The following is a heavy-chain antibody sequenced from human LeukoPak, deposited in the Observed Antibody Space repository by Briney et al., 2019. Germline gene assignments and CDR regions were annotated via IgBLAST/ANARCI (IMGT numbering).Heavy chain of an antibody. CDR1: GFTFSSYA. V-gene: IGHV3-23*01. J-gene: IGHJ6*03. CDR3: AASAWELRPFYMDL. CDR2: ISGSGGST. Sequence: PGGSLRLSCAASGFTFSSYAMSWVRQAPGKGLEWVSAISGSGGSTYYADSVKGRFTISRDNSKNTLYLQMNSLRAEDTGVYYCAASAWELRPFYMDLWGKGTTVTLS. D-gene: IGHD1-26*01.